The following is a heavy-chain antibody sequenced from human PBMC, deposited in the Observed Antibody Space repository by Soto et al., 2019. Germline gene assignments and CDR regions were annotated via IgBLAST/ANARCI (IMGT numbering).Heavy chain of an antibody. J-gene: IGHJ4*02. Sequence: QVQLVESGGGVVQPGRSLRLSCAASGFTFSSYAMHWVRQAPGKGLEWVAVILYDGSNKYYADSVKGRFTISRDNSKNTLYLQMHSLRAEDTAVYYCARVAVEMATIHVFDYWGQGTLVTVSS. D-gene: IGHD5-12*01. CDR2: ILYDGSNK. V-gene: IGHV3-30-3*01. CDR3: ARVAVEMATIHVFDY. CDR1: GFTFSSYA.